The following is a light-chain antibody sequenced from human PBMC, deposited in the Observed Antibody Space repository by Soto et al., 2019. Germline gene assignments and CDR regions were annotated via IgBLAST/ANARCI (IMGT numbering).Light chain of an antibody. Sequence: LTLSHSTLSASVTARVTITWWASQSISSWLAWYQQKPGRAPKLLIQRASSLESGVPSRFSGSESGTEFTLTISSLQPDDSASYYCQQYSSYSNTFGQGTKVDIK. J-gene: IGKJ1*01. CDR2: RAS. CDR3: QQYSSYSNT. V-gene: IGKV1-5*03. CDR1: QSISSW.